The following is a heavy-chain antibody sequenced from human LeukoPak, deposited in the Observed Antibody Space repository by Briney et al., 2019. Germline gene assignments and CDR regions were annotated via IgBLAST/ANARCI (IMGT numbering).Heavy chain of an antibody. J-gene: IGHJ4*02. CDR1: GGSISSGGYY. CDR3: ARDHPGNNWQDY. Sequence: SQTLSLTCTVSGGSISSGGYYWSWIRQHPGKGLEWIGYIYYSGTTNYNPSLKSRVTMSVDTSKNQFSLGLSSVTAADTAVYFCARDHPGNNWQDYWGQGALVTVSS. CDR2: IYYSGTT. D-gene: IGHD1-1*01. V-gene: IGHV4-61*08.